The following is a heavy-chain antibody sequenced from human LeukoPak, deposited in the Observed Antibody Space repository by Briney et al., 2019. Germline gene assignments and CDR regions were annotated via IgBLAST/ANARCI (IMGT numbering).Heavy chain of an antibody. CDR2: ISWNSGNI. D-gene: IGHD1-26*01. J-gene: IGHJ4*02. V-gene: IGHV3-9*03. CDR3: AKDIGADSGSYGYYFDY. Sequence: PGGSLRLXCAASGFTFDDYAMHWVRQAPGKDLEWVSGISWNSGNIGYADSVKGRFTISRDNAKNSLYLQMNSLRAEDMALYYCAKDIGADSGSYGYYFDYWGQGTLVTVSS. CDR1: GFTFDDYA.